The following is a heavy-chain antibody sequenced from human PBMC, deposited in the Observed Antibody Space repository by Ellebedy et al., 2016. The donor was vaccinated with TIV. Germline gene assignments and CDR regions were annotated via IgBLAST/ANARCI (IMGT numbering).Heavy chain of an antibody. CDR3: ARSDCGGDCSLDY. CDR2: IAPFNGDT. D-gene: IGHD2-21*02. J-gene: IGHJ4*02. CDR1: GDTFTHLY. V-gene: IGHV1-45*02. Sequence: AASVKVSCKASGDTFTHLYLHWLRQAPGQALEWMGWIAPFNGDTNRSHKFQNRVTITRDRSMSTAYMELSSLRSEDTGMYFCARSDCGGDCSLDYWGQGTLVTVSS.